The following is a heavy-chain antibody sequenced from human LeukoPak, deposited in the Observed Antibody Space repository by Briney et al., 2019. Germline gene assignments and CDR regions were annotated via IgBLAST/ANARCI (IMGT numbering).Heavy chain of an antibody. D-gene: IGHD3-10*02. CDR3: ARLFGPLDY. Sequence: SETLSLTCAVYGGSFSGYYWSWIRQPAGKGLEWIGEINHSGSTNYNPSLKSRVTISVDTSKNQFSLKLSSVTAADTAVYYCARLFGPLDYWGQGTLVTVSS. CDR2: INHSGST. CDR1: GGSFSGYY. V-gene: IGHV4-34*01. J-gene: IGHJ4*02.